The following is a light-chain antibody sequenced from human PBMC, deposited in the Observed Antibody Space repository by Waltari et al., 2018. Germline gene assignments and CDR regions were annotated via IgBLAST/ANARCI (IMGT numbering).Light chain of an antibody. CDR2: DDR. J-gene: IGLJ2*01. CDR1: NIGTKS. V-gene: IGLV3-21*04. Sequence: SYVLTQTPSVSVAPRKTARITCGGDNIGTKSVHWYQPKPGQAPVLVIYDDRDRASGIPERISGSNSGNTATLTISRVEAGDEADYYCQVWDSSSDPVIFGGGTKLTVL. CDR3: QVWDSSSDPVI.